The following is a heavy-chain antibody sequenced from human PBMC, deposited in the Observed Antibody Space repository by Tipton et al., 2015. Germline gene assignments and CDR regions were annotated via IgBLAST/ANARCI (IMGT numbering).Heavy chain of an antibody. CDR1: GFTFSNFG. J-gene: IGHJ4*02. CDR2: ISSDGINK. CDR3: ASGGHECSGTSCNFW. D-gene: IGHD2-2*01. V-gene: IGHV3-30*06. Sequence: SLRLSCAASGFTFSNFGLHWVRQAPGKGLEWVTVISSDGINKYYAESVKGRLTVSRDNSKNTLHLQMNSLRDEDTAMYYCASGGHECSGTSCNFWWGQGTLVTVSS.